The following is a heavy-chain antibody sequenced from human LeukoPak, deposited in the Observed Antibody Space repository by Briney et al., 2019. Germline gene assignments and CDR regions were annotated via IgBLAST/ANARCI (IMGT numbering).Heavy chain of an antibody. D-gene: IGHD3-22*01. CDR3: AREGYDSSYYYYLDY. Sequence: SQTLSLTCSVSGGSISSGDYYWSWIRQHPGKGLEWIGNIYSGSTYYNPSLKSRVTISVDMSKSQFSLKLSSVTAADTAVYYCAREGYDSSYYYYLDYWGQGTLVTVSS. V-gene: IGHV4-31*03. J-gene: IGHJ4*02. CDR1: GGSISSGDYY. CDR2: IYSGST.